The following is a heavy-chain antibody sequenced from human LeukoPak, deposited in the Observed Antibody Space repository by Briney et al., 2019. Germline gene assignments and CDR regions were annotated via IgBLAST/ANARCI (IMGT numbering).Heavy chain of an antibody. J-gene: IGHJ2*01. CDR2: INTNTGNP. CDR3: ARVRSGWDTDL. D-gene: IGHD5-18*01. Sequence: ASVKVSCKASGYTFTGYYIHWVRQAPGQGLEWMGWINTNTGNPTYAQGFTGRFVFSLDTSVSTAYLQINSLKAEVTAVYYCARVRSGWDTDLWGRGTLVTVSS. CDR1: GYTFTGYY. V-gene: IGHV7-4-1*02.